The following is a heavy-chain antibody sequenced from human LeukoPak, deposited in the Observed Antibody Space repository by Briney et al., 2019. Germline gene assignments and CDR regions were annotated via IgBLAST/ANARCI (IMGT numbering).Heavy chain of an antibody. J-gene: IGHJ4*02. CDR1: GNSFNNHF. D-gene: IGHD3-10*01. CDR2: IYPGDSET. V-gene: IGHV5-51*01. CDR3: ARRSTVIRGVLEEAFDY. Sequence: GASLKISCKGSGNSFNNHFIGWVRQLPGKGLEWMGIIYPGDSETRYSPSFQGQVTISADKSISTVYLQWSSLEASDTAMYYCARRSTVIRGVLEEAFDYWGQGTLVTVSS.